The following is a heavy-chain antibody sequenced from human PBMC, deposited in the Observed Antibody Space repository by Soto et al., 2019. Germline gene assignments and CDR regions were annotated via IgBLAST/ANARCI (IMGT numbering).Heavy chain of an antibody. CDR3: ARGTSHYNYVHVWY. CDR1: GFTFSSYW. D-gene: IGHD3-16*01. Sequence: EVQLVESGGGLVQPGGSLRLSCAASGFTFSSYWMSWVRQAPGKALECVANIKQDGRETYYVDSVKGRFTISRDNANSAMYLQMDSLGAEETAVYYCARGTSHYNYVHVWYWGQGTHVIVSS. CDR2: IKQDGRET. J-gene: IGHJ4*02. V-gene: IGHV3-7*03.